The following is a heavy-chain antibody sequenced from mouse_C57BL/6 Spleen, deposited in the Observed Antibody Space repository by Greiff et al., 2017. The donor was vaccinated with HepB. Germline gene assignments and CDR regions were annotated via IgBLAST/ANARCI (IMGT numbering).Heavy chain of an antibody. CDR2: IYPGDGDT. D-gene: IGHD2-3*01. CDR1: GYAFSSYW. CDR3: ARTGYDGYYRFDY. J-gene: IGHJ2*01. Sequence: VQLVESGAELVKPGASVKISCKASGYAFSSYWMNWVKQRPGKGLEWIGQIYPGDGDTNYNGKFKGKATLTADKSSSTAYMQLSSLTSEDSAVYFCARTGYDGYYRFDYWGQGTTLTVSS. V-gene: IGHV1-80*01.